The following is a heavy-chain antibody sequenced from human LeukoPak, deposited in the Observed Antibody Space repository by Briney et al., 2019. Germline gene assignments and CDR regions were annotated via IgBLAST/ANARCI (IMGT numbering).Heavy chain of an antibody. CDR3: ARERGYYYDSSGYYYRGDWFDP. CDR1: GYTFTSYG. V-gene: IGHV1-18*01. D-gene: IGHD3-22*01. Sequence: ASVKASCKASGYTFTSYGISWVRQAPGQGLEWMGWISAYNGNTNYAQKLQGRVTMTTDTSTSTAYMELRSLRSDDTAVYYCARERGYYYDSSGYYYRGDWFDPWGQGTLVTVSS. J-gene: IGHJ5*02. CDR2: ISAYNGNT.